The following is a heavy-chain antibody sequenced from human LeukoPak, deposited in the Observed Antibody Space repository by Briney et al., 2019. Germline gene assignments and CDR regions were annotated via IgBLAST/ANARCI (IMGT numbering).Heavy chain of an antibody. Sequence: PGGSLRLSCTASGFTFSSYWMHWVRQAPGKGLVWVSRITGDGGGADYADFVKGRFTISRDNAKNTLYLQMSSLTAEDTALYYCARVVTWFDPWGQGTLVTVSS. J-gene: IGHJ5*02. D-gene: IGHD5-18*01. CDR3: ARVVTWFDP. CDR1: GFTFSSYW. V-gene: IGHV3-74*01. CDR2: ITGDGGGA.